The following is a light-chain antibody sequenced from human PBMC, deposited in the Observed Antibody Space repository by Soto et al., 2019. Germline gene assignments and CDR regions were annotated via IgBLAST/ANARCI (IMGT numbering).Light chain of an antibody. Sequence: QSALTQPASVSGSPGQSITISCTGTSSDVGSYNLVSWYQQHPGKAPNLMIYEVSKRPSGVSNRFSGSKSGNTASLTISGRQAEDEADYYCCSYAGSSTWVFGGGTKVTV. V-gene: IGLV2-23*02. J-gene: IGLJ3*02. CDR3: CSYAGSSTWV. CDR2: EVS. CDR1: SSDVGSYNL.